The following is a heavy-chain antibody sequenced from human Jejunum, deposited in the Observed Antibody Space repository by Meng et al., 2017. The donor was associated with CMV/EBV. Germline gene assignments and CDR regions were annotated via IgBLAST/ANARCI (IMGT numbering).Heavy chain of an antibody. CDR2: LNPYTGDT. Sequence: TASEYPFTDSYLHWVRQAPGQGLEWLGYLNPYTGDTNYAQKFQGRVSMTRDTPTNTAYMELTRLRSDDTALYYCAKDAGSFLDYYFDFWGQGTLVTVSS. V-gene: IGHV1-2*02. D-gene: IGHD3-10*01. CDR1: EYPFTDSY. J-gene: IGHJ4*02. CDR3: AKDAGSFLDYYFDF.